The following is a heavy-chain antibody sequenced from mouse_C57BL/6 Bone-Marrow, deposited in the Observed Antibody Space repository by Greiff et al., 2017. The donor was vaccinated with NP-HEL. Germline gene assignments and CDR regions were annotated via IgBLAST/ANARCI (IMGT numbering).Heavy chain of an antibody. J-gene: IGHJ4*01. CDR2: IWRGGST. D-gene: IGHD2-4*01. V-gene: IGHV2-5*01. CDR3: AKNGDDYPYYYAMDY. CDR1: GFSLTSYG. Sequence: QVQLQQSGPGLVQPSQSLSITCTVSGFSLTSYGVHWVRQSPGKGLEWLGVIWRGGSTDYNAAFMSRLSITKDNSKSQVFFKMNSLQADDTAIYYCAKNGDDYPYYYAMDYWGQGTSVTVSS.